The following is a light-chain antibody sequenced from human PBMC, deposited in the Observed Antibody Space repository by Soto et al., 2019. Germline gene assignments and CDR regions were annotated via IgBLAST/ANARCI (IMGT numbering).Light chain of an antibody. CDR1: QSIGKH. CDR2: GAS. V-gene: IGKV1-39*01. J-gene: IGKJ5*01. Sequence: DIQMTQSPSFLSASVGDRVSITFRASQSIGKHLNWYQQKPGKAPKFLIYGASTLQSGVPSRFTGSGSGTDFTLTVNSLQAEDFATYYCQQSYTSPTTFGQGTRLEIK. CDR3: QQSYTSPTT.